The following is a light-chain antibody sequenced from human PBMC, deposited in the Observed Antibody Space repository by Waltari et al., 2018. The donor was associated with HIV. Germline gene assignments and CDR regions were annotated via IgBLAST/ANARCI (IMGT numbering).Light chain of an antibody. J-gene: IGLJ2*01. CDR2: EGK. Sequence: QSALTQPASVSGSPGQSITISCTGSSSDVGTYSLVSWYQHHPGKAPKLMIYEGKKRPQGVPNRFSGSKSGNTASLTISGLQAEDEADYYCASYTSFSTVLFGGGTKLTVL. CDR1: SSDVGTYSL. CDR3: ASYTSFSTVL. V-gene: IGLV2-23*03.